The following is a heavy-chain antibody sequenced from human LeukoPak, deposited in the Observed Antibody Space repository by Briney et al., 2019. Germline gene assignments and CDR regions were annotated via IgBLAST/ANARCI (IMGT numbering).Heavy chain of an antibody. CDR2: ISGRGGST. J-gene: IGHJ6*02. Sequence: GGSLRLSCAASGFTFSSYAMSWVRQAPGKGLEWVSAISGRGGSTYYADSVKGRFTISRDNSKNTLYLQMNSLRAEDTAVYYCARDASPGDIVVVPAAVLYGMDVWGQGTTVTVSS. D-gene: IGHD2-2*01. CDR1: GFTFSSYA. V-gene: IGHV3-23*01. CDR3: ARDASPGDIVVVPAAVLYGMDV.